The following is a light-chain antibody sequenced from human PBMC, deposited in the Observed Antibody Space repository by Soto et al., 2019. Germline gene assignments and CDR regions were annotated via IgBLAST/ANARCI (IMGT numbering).Light chain of an antibody. CDR3: QPHNNWPVVT. J-gene: IGKJ4*01. CDR2: GAS. V-gene: IGKV3-15*01. CDR1: RTISRN. Sequence: EMVMTQSPVTLSGSPGERVTLSCRASRTISRNLAWYHQKPGQAPRLLIYGASTRATGIPDRFSGSGSGTEFTLTINSLQSEDFVMYYCQPHNNWPVVTFGGGTRVEIK.